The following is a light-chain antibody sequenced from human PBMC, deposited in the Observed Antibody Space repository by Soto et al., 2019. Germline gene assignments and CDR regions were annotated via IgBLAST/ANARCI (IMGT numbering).Light chain of an antibody. Sequence: DIQLTQSPSFLSASVGDSVTITCRASQGVTGYVAWYQQKPGKAPNLLIYAASTLQSGVPSRFSGSGSGTEFTLTISSLQPEEFAIYDCQQLHGYPWTFGHGTKVEIK. J-gene: IGKJ1*01. V-gene: IGKV1-9*01. CDR2: AAS. CDR3: QQLHGYPWT. CDR1: QGVTGY.